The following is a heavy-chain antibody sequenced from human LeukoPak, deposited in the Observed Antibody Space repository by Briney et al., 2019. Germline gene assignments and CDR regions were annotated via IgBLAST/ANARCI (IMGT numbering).Heavy chain of an antibody. D-gene: IGHD4-23*01. Sequence: SETLSLTCSVSGXSISDFYWSWIRQPAGKGLEWIGRIYSSGNTNYNPSLKSRVTMSLDASKNQFSLKVSSVTAADTAVYYCARNSGDYWGQGTLVTVSS. J-gene: IGHJ4*02. CDR3: ARNSGDY. CDR1: GXSISDFY. CDR2: IYSSGNT. V-gene: IGHV4-4*07.